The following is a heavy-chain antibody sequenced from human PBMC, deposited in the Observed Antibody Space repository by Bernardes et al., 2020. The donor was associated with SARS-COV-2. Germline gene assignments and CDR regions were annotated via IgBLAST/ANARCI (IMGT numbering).Heavy chain of an antibody. J-gene: IGHJ6*02. CDR3: ARRRYGDFGVDV. CDR1: DYTFTNYW. V-gene: IGHV5-51*01. Sequence: GGSLKISCKGSDYTFTNYWIGWVRQMPGKGLEWMWIIYPGDSDTKYSPSFQGRVTISADKSVNTAYLQWSSLKASDTAIYYCARRRYGDFGVDVWGQGTTVTVSS. CDR2: IYPGDSDT. D-gene: IGHD4-17*01.